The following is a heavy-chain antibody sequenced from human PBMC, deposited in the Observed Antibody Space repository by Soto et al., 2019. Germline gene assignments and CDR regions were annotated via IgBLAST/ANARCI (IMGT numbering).Heavy chain of an antibody. J-gene: IGHJ6*03. D-gene: IGHD2-15*01. Sequence: SETLSLTCAVYGGSFSGYYWSWIRQPPGKGLEWIGEINHSGSTNYNPSLKSRVTISVDTSKNQISLKLSSVTAADTAVYYCARVLDCSGGSCSLTPYYYYTDVWGKGTTVTVSS. CDR2: INHSGST. V-gene: IGHV4-34*01. CDR3: ARVLDCSGGSCSLTPYYYYTDV. CDR1: GGSFSGYY.